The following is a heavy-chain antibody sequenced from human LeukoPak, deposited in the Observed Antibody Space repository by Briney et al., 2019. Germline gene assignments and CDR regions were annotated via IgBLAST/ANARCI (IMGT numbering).Heavy chain of an antibody. D-gene: IGHD3-9*01. CDR3: AREVSHYDILTGYTYYFDY. Sequence: PSETLSLTCTVSGGSINRSYYYWGWIRQPPGKGLEWIGYIYYSGSTNYNPSLKSRVTISVDTSKNQFSLKLSSVTAADTAVYYCAREVSHYDILTGYTYYFDYWGQGTLVTVSS. CDR2: IYYSGST. J-gene: IGHJ4*02. V-gene: IGHV4-61*05. CDR1: GGSINRSYYY.